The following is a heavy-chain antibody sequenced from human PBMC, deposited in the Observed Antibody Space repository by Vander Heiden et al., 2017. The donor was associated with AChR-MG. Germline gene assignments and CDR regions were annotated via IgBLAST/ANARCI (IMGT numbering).Heavy chain of an antibody. D-gene: IGHD6-19*01. Sequence: VLEWLALMDWDDDTYYSKSLKTRLTISKDTSKNQVVLTMTNMDPVDTATYYCARTRLGSGDRWFDTWGQGTLATVSS. CDR2: MDWDDDT. V-gene: IGHV2-70*01. J-gene: IGHJ5*02. CDR3: ARTRLGSGDRWFDT.